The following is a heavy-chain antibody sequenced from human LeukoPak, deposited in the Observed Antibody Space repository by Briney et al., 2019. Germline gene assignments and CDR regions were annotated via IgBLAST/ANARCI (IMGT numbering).Heavy chain of an antibody. CDR2: IRRRAYDGAA. Sequence: PGQSLRLSCTTSGFAFDDFAMSWVRQPAGKGLEWVGFIRRRAYDGAAEYAASVKGRFIISRDDSKGIAYLQMNSLKTEDTAVYYCSRNGLVDFDYWGQGSWVIVSP. V-gene: IGHV3-49*04. CDR3: SRNGLVDFDY. J-gene: IGHJ4*02. CDR1: GFAFDDFA.